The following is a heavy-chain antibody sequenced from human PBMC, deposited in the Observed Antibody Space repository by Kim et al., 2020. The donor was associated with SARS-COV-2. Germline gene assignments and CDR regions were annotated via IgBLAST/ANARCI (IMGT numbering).Heavy chain of an antibody. CDR3: ARAPRPYGSGSYFPYYFDY. CDR2: ISAYNGNT. Sequence: ASVKVSCKASGYTFTSYGISWVRQAPGQGLEWMGWISAYNGNTNYAQKLQGRVTMTTDTSTSTAYMELRSPRSDDTAVYYCARAPRPYGSGSYFPYYFDYWGQGTLVTVSS. CDR1: GYTFTSYG. D-gene: IGHD3-10*01. V-gene: IGHV1-18*01. J-gene: IGHJ4*02.